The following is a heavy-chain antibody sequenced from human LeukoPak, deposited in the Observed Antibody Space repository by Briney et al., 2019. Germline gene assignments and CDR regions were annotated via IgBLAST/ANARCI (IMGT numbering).Heavy chain of an antibody. V-gene: IGHV4-34*01. CDR1: GGSFCGYY. Sequence: MTSETLSLTCAVYGGSFCGYYWSWLRQPPGKGLEWIGEINHSGSTNYNPSLKSRVTISVDTSKNQFSLKLSSVTAADTAVYYCARDSGEAEVPAAMFDYWGQGTLVTVSS. CDR3: ARDSGEAEVPAAMFDY. J-gene: IGHJ4*02. D-gene: IGHD2-2*01. CDR2: INHSGST.